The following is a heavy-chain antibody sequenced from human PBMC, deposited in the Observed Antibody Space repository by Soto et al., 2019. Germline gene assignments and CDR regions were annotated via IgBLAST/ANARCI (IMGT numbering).Heavy chain of an antibody. Sequence: GGSLRLSCAASGFTFSNYAMSWVRQAPGMGLECVSSITDSGGTTYYADSVKGRFTISRDNSRNTLYLQMNSLRAEDTAIYYCAKETGPEGYWGRGSLVTVSS. J-gene: IGHJ4*02. CDR2: ITDSGGTT. CDR1: GFTFSNYA. V-gene: IGHV3-23*01. CDR3: AKETGPEGY.